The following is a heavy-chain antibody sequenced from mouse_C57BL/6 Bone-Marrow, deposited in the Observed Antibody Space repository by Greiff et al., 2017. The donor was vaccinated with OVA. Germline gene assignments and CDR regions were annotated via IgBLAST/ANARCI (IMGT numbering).Heavy chain of an antibody. Sequence: EVQLQQSGPELVKPGASVKIPCKASGYTFTDYNMDWVKQSHGKSLEWIGDINPNNGGTIYNQKFKGKATLTVDKSSSTAYMELRSLTSEDTAVYYCARKGENYYGSSYPYWYFDVWGTGTTVTVSS. J-gene: IGHJ1*03. CDR1: GYTFTDYN. CDR3: ARKGENYYGSSYPYWYFDV. V-gene: IGHV1-18*01. CDR2: INPNNGGT. D-gene: IGHD1-1*01.